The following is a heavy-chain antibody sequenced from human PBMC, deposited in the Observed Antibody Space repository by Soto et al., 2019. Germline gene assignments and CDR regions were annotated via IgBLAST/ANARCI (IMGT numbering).Heavy chain of an antibody. CDR2: ISYDGSNK. D-gene: IGHD2-15*01. CDR1: GFTFSNYA. CDR3: AKEALGYCSGGRCYGYSSFVP. Sequence: QVQLVESGGGVVQPGRSLRLSCAASGFTFSNYAMHWVRQAPGKGLEWVAVISYDGSNKYSADSVKGRFTISRDNPKNMLHLQMNSLRAEDTAVYYCAKEALGYCSGGRCYGYSSFVPWRQATLVTVSS. V-gene: IGHV3-30*18. J-gene: IGHJ5*02.